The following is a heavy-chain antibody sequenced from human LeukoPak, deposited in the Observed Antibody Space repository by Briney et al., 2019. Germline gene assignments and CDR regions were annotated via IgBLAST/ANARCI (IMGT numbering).Heavy chain of an antibody. J-gene: IGHJ4*02. CDR2: IKQDGGEI. CDR3: ARASGYCSGGSCFPPDY. V-gene: IGHV3-7*05. Sequence: GGSLRLSCAASGFTFSSYWMTWVRQAPGKGLEWVANIKQDGGEIYYVDSAKGRFTISRDNAKSSLYLQMSSLRAEDTALYYCARASGYCSGGSCFPPDYWGQGTLVTVSS. CDR1: GFTFSSYW. D-gene: IGHD2-15*01.